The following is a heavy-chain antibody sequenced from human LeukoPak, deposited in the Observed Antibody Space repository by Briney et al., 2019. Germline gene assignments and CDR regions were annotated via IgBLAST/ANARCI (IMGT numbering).Heavy chain of an antibody. CDR2: INSDGSST. V-gene: IGHV3-74*01. D-gene: IGHD6-13*01. CDR1: GFTFSNYW. CDR3: VRGIAATGNDY. Sequence: GGSLRLSCAASGFTFSNYWMHWVRQAPGKGLVWVPLINSDGSSTNYADSVKGRFTISRDNAKNTLYLQMNSLRAEDTAVYYCVRGIAATGNDYWGQGTLVTVSS. J-gene: IGHJ4*02.